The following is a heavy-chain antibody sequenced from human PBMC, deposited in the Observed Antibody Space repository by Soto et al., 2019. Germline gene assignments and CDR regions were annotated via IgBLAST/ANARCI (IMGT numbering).Heavy chain of an antibody. CDR2: INHSGST. D-gene: IGHD3-10*01. CDR3: ARGPSMGWFDP. V-gene: IGHV4-4*02. CDR1: GYSISSSNW. Sequence: SETLSLTCAVSGYSISSSNWWRWMRQSPGKGLEWIGEINHSGSTNYNPSLKSRVTISVDTSKNQFSLKLSSVTAADTAVYYCARGPSMGWFDPWGQGILLTISS. J-gene: IGHJ5*02.